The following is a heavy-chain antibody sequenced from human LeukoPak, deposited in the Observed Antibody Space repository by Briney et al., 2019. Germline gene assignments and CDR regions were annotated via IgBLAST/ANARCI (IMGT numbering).Heavy chain of an antibody. D-gene: IGHD6-13*01. CDR3: ARLEIGIAAAGGIDY. Sequence: GECLKISCQGSGYRFTSYWIGWVRQMPGKGLEWMGIIYPDDSDIRYSPSFQGQVTISADKSISTAYLQWSSLKASDTAMYYCARLEIGIAAAGGIDYWGQGTLVTVSS. J-gene: IGHJ4*02. CDR1: GYRFTSYW. V-gene: IGHV5-51*01. CDR2: IYPDDSDI.